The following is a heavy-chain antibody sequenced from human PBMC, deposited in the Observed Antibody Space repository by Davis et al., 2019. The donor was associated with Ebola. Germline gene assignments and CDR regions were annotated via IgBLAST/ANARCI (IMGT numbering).Heavy chain of an antibody. D-gene: IGHD2-2*01. V-gene: IGHV4-59*01. CDR3: ARGGLVPAALYL. J-gene: IGHJ3*01. Sequence: PSETLSLTCTVSGASMTSYYWSCIRQPPGKGLEWIGYIAYTGNTIYNPSLKSRVTISGDTPKNQFSLSLSSVTAADPAVYYCARGGLVPAALYLWGQGTMVTVSS. CDR2: IAYTGNT. CDR1: GASMTSYY.